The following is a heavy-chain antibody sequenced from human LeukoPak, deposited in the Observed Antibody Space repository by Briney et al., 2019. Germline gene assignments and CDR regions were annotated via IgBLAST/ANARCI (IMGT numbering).Heavy chain of an antibody. CDR2: IYYSGST. Sequence: PSETLSLTCTVSGGSISSYYWSWIRQPPGKGLEWIGYIYYSGSTNYNPSLKSRVTISVDTSKNQFSLKLDSVTAADTAVYYCARSHRHYSSSSGPLDSWGQGTLVIVSS. J-gene: IGHJ4*02. CDR3: ARSHRHYSSSSGPLDS. V-gene: IGHV4-59*08. CDR1: GGSISSYY. D-gene: IGHD2-21*01.